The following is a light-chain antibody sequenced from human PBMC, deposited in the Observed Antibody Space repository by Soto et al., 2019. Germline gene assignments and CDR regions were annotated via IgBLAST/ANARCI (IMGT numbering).Light chain of an antibody. V-gene: IGKV3-15*01. Sequence: EIVMTQSPVTLSVSPGERATLSCRASQSVSTNLAWYQHKPGQAPRLLIYGASSRATGIPARFSGSGSGTELILTISSLQSEDFAVYYCQQYNNWPWTFGQGTKVEIK. CDR2: GAS. CDR3: QQYNNWPWT. CDR1: QSVSTN. J-gene: IGKJ1*01.